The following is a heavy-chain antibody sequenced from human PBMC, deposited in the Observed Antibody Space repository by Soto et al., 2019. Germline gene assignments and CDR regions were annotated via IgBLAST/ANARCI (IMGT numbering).Heavy chain of an antibody. J-gene: IGHJ4*02. CDR3: ARGQQLVYYFDY. CDR2: ISSSSSYI. V-gene: IGHV3-21*04. Sequence: GGSLRLSCAASGFTFSSYSMNWVRQAPGKGLEWVSSISSSSSYIYYADSVKGRFTISRDNSKNTLYLQMNSLRAEDTAVYYCARGQQLVYYFDYWGQGTLVTVSS. D-gene: IGHD6-13*01. CDR1: GFTFSSYS.